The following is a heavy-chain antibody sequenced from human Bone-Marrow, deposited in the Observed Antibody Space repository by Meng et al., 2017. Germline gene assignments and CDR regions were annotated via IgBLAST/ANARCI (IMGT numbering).Heavy chain of an antibody. CDR2: IRSKAYGGTT. D-gene: IGHD6-19*01. Sequence: GESLKISCTASGFTFGDYAMSWFRQAPGKGLEWVGFIRSKAYGGTTEYAESVKSRFTISRDDSKSIAYLQMNSLKTEDTAVYYCTRSGYSSGWYEVVDWFDPWGQGTLVTVSS. J-gene: IGHJ5*02. V-gene: IGHV3-49*03. CDR3: TRSGYSSGWYEVVDWFDP. CDR1: GFTFGDYA.